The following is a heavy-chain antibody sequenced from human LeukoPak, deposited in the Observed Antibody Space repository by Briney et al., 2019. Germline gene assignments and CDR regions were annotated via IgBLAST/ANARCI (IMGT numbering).Heavy chain of an antibody. CDR1: GGSISSSSYY. D-gene: IGHD1-1*01. CDR3: ARVPGGALNWFDP. Sequence: SETLSLTCPVSGGSISSSSYYWGWIRQPPGKGLEWIGTIYYSGSTYYNPSLKSRVTISVYTSKNQFSLKLSSVTAADTAVYYCARVPGGALNWFDPWGQGTLVTVSS. V-gene: IGHV4-39*01. J-gene: IGHJ5*02. CDR2: IYYSGST.